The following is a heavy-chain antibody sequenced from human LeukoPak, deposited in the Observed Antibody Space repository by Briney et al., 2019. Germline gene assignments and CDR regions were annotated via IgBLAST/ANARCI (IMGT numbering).Heavy chain of an antibody. J-gene: IGHJ3*02. D-gene: IGHD6-19*01. CDR2: IYYSGST. Sequence: SETLSLTCTVSGVSIRSGDYYWSWIRQHPGKGLEWIGYIYYSGSTYYSPSLKSRVTMSVDTSKNQFSLKLSSVTAADTAVYYCAREGGVPAGLSFWAFDIWGQGTMVTVSS. CDR3: AREGGVPAGLSFWAFDI. CDR1: GVSIRSGDYY. V-gene: IGHV4-31*03.